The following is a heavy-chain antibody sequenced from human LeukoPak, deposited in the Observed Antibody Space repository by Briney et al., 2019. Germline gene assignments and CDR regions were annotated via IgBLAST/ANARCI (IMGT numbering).Heavy chain of an antibody. V-gene: IGHV4-39*01. CDR1: GGSISSSSYY. D-gene: IGHD1-14*01. CDR3: ARHLDRNYYYYMDV. J-gene: IGHJ6*03. CDR2: IYYSGST. Sequence: KPSETLSLTCTVSGGSISSSSYYWGWIRQPPGKGLEWIGSIYYSGSTYYNPSLKSRVTISVDTSKNQFSLKLSSVTAADTAVYYCARHLDRNYYYYMDVWGKGTTVTISS.